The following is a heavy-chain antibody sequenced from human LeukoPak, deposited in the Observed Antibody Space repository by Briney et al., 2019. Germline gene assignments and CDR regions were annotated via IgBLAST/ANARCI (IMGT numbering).Heavy chain of an antibody. J-gene: IGHJ4*02. D-gene: IGHD3-3*01. Sequence: PGGSLGLSCAASGFTFSSYGMHWVRQAPGKGLEWVAVISYDGSNKYYADSVKGRFTISRDNSKNTLYLQMNSLRAEDTAVYYCAKHHVRYYDFWSGYQSWGQGTLVTVSS. CDR1: GFTFSSYG. V-gene: IGHV3-30*18. CDR3: AKHHVRYYDFWSGYQS. CDR2: ISYDGSNK.